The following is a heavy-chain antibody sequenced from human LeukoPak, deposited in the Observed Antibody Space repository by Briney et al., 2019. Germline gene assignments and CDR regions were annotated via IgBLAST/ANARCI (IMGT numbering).Heavy chain of an antibody. D-gene: IGHD4-17*01. J-gene: IGHJ4*02. Sequence: GGSLRLSCAASGFTFNNYAMNWVRQAPGKGLEWVSSISGCGETTYYADSAKGRFTIPRDNSQNTLYLQMNSLRAEDTAVYYCARDYADYVGYFFFDYWGQGTLVTVSS. CDR1: GFTFNNYA. V-gene: IGHV3-23*01. CDR3: ARDYADYVGYFFFDY. CDR2: ISGCGETT.